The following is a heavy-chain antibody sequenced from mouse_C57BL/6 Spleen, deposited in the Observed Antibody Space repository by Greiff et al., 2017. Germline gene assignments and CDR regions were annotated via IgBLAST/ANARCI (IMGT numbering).Heavy chain of an antibody. CDR1: GYTFTSYW. D-gene: IGHD1-1*01. CDR3: AREDGSSSCAY. V-gene: IGHV1-7*01. Sequence: QVPLQQSGADLAKPGASVKLSCKASGYTFTSYWMHWVKQRPGQGLEWIGYINPISGYSTFNQKFKDKATSTADKSSSTAYMQLSSLTYEDSAVYYCAREDGSSSCAYWGQGTLVTVSA. CDR2: INPISGYS. J-gene: IGHJ3*01.